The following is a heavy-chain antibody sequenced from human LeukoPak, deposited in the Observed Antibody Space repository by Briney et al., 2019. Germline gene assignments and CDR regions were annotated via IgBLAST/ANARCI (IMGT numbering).Heavy chain of an antibody. Sequence: PSETLSLTCAVYGGSFSGYYWSWIRQPPGKGLEWIGEINHSGSTNYNPSLKSRVTISVDTSKNHFSLKLSSVTAADTAVYYCARSGGYFDPFDYWGQGTLVTVSS. D-gene: IGHD3-9*01. CDR2: INHSGST. CDR1: GGSFSGYY. J-gene: IGHJ4*02. CDR3: ARSGGYFDPFDY. V-gene: IGHV4-34*01.